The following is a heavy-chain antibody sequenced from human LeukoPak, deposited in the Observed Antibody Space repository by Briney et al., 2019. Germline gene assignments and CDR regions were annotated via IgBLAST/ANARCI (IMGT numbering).Heavy chain of an antibody. CDR2: ISSSSYI. Sequence: PGGSLRLSCAASGFTFSSYSMNWVRQAPGKGLEWVSSISSSSYIYYADSVKGRFTISRGNAKNSLYLQMNSLRAEDTAVYYCARGASGYWGQGTLVTVSS. CDR3: ARGASGY. CDR1: GFTFSSYS. D-gene: IGHD6-19*01. J-gene: IGHJ4*02. V-gene: IGHV3-21*01.